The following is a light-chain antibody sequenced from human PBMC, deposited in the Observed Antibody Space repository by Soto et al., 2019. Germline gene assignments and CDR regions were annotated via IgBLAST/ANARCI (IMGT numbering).Light chain of an antibody. V-gene: IGKV3-15*01. CDR1: QSINNN. Sequence: IVMTQSPATLSVSPGERATLSCRASQSINNNLAWYQQKPGQAPSLLIYDASTGATHIPARFSGSGSGTEFTLTISSLQSEYPALYYCQQYKSWFTFGQGTKLEIK. CDR3: QQYKSWFT. J-gene: IGKJ2*01. CDR2: DAS.